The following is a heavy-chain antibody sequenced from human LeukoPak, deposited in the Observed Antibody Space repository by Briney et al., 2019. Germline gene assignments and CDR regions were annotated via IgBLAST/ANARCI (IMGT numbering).Heavy chain of an antibody. D-gene: IGHD1-26*01. CDR3: ASEGGATPGWFDP. CDR1: GFTFRSYW. V-gene: IGHV3-7*01. CDR2: IKQDGSEK. Sequence: GGSLRLSCAASGFTFRSYWMSWVRQAPGKGLEWVANIKQDGSEKYYVDSVKGRFTISRDNAKNSLYLQMNSLRAEDTAVYYCASEGGATPGWFDPWGQGTLVTVSS. J-gene: IGHJ5*02.